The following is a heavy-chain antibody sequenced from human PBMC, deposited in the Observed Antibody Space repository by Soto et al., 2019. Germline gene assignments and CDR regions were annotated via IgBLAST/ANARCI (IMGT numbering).Heavy chain of an antibody. V-gene: IGHV3-21*01. CDR2: ISSSSSYI. CDR3: ARDHHCSSASCYLYYYYYGMDV. J-gene: IGHJ6*02. CDR1: GFTFSSYS. Sequence: GGSLRLSCAASGFTFSSYSMNWVRQAPGKGLEWVSSISSSSSYIYYADSVKGRFTISRDNAKNSLYLQMNSLRAEDTAVYYCARDHHCSSASCYLYYYYYGMDVWGQGTTVTVSS. D-gene: IGHD2-2*01.